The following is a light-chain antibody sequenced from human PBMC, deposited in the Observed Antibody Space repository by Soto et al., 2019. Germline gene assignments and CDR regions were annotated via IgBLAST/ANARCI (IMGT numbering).Light chain of an antibody. CDR2: DNN. Sequence: QSVLTQPPSVSAAPGQKVTISCSGSSSNIGNSYVSWYQQLPGTAPKLLVYDNNKRPSGIPDRFSGSKSGTSAALVITGLQTGDEAEYYCGTWDTDLRAGVFGGGTKLTVL. CDR1: SSNIGNSY. CDR3: GTWDTDLRAGV. J-gene: IGLJ3*02. V-gene: IGLV1-51*01.